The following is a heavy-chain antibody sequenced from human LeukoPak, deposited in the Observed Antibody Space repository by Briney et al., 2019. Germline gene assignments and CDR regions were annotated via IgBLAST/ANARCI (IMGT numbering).Heavy chain of an antibody. J-gene: IGHJ6*03. Sequence: GGSLKLSCAASGFTFSGSAMHWVRQASGKGLEWVGRIRSKANSYATAYAASVKGRFTISRDDSKNTAYLQMNSLKTEDTAVYYCAREGTYCSSTSCYYYYYMDVWGKGTTVTVSS. CDR2: IRSKANSYAT. D-gene: IGHD2-2*01. CDR1: GFTFSGSA. V-gene: IGHV3-73*01. CDR3: AREGTYCSSTSCYYYYYMDV.